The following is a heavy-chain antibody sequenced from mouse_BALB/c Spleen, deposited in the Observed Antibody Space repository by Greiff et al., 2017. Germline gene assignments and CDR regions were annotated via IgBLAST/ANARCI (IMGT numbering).Heavy chain of an antibody. CDR1: GFNIKDTY. CDR3: APDDGYQGAMDY. Sequence: VHVKQSGAELVKPGASVKLSCTASGFNIKDTYMHWVKQRPEQGLEWIGRIDPANGNTKYDPKFQGKATITADTSSNTAYLQLSSLTSEDTAVYYCAPDDGYQGAMDYWGQGTSVTVSS. D-gene: IGHD2-3*01. CDR2: IDPANGNT. V-gene: IGHV14-3*02. J-gene: IGHJ4*01.